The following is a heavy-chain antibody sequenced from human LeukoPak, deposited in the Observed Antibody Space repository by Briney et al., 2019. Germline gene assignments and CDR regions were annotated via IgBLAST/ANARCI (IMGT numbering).Heavy chain of an antibody. CDR2: IYYSGST. CDR3: ARKAPFDSSGYYYWYFDL. V-gene: IGHV4-39*07. D-gene: IGHD3-22*01. J-gene: IGHJ2*01. CDR1: GGSISGSSYY. Sequence: PSETLSLTCTVSGGSISGSSYYWGWIRQPPGKGLEWIGSIYYSGSTYYNPSLKSRVTISVDTSKNQFSLKLSSVTAADTAVYYCARKAPFDSSGYYYWYFDLWGRGTLVTVSS.